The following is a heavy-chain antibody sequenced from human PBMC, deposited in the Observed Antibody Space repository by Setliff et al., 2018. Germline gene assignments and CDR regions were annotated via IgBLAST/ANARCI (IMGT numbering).Heavy chain of an antibody. CDR1: GGSIINSYY. Sequence: SETLSLTCTVSGGSIINSYYWSWIRQPAGKGLEWIGRISASGNTNYNPSLKSRVTVSLDTSKNQFSLKLTSMTAADTAVYYCARDLNRWFGEFAFDIWGQGTMVTV. CDR3: ARDLNRWFGEFAFDI. CDR2: ISASGNT. J-gene: IGHJ3*02. D-gene: IGHD3-10*01. V-gene: IGHV4-4*07.